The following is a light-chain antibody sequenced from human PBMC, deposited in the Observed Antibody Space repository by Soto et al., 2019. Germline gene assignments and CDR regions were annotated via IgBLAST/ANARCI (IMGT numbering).Light chain of an antibody. CDR1: QSVDKF. Sequence: EVELTQSPATLSLSPGETATLSCRASQSVDKFLAWYQQRPGRPPRLLIFDSSNRAAGVPVRFSGSGSGTVFTLTIGSLEPEDSAVYFCQQRKHWPPITFGQGTRLEIK. J-gene: IGKJ5*01. CDR3: QQRKHWPPIT. CDR2: DSS. V-gene: IGKV3-11*01.